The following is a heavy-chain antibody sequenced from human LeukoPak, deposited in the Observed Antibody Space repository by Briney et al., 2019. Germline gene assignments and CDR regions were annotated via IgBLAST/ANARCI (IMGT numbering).Heavy chain of an antibody. D-gene: IGHD2-2*01. CDR1: GGSISSYY. V-gene: IGHV4-59*12. Sequence: SETLSLTCTVSGGSISSYYWSWIRQPPGKGLEWIGYIYYSGSTNYNPSLKSRVTISVDTSKNQFSLKLSSVTAADTAVYYCARGHPDIVVVPAATGGPRFLEWWGNWFDPWGQGTLVTASS. CDR3: ARGHPDIVVVPAATGGPRFLEWWGNWFDP. CDR2: IYYSGST. J-gene: IGHJ5*02.